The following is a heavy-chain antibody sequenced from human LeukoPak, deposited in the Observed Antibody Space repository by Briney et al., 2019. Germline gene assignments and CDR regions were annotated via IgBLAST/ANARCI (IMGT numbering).Heavy chain of an antibody. V-gene: IGHV3-30-3*01. CDR1: GFTFNNYA. CDR2: ISYDGSNI. J-gene: IGHJ4*02. D-gene: IGHD3-22*01. Sequence: GGPLRLSCAASGFTFNNYAMHWVRQAPGKGLEWVAVISYDGSNIYYGDSVKGRFTISRDNSKSTLYLQMNSLRVEDTAVYYCARLSGYYDSSGYLAGRFDYWGQGTLVTVSS. CDR3: ARLSGYYDSSGYLAGRFDY.